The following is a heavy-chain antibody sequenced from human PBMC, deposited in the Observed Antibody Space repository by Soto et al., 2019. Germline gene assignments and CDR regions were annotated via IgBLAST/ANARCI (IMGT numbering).Heavy chain of an antibody. CDR2: IHDSGRT. V-gene: IGHV4-4*02. D-gene: IGHD2-2*01. CDR1: GDSISRADW. J-gene: IGHJ4*02. CDR3: ATAGHHVPAAN. Sequence: QVQLQESGPGLVKPSGTLSLTCAVSGDSISRADWWSWVRQPPGKGLEWIEEIHDSGRTAYNPSLESRVTISLDKSKNQFSLKVNSVTAADTAVYYCATAGHHVPAANWGQGTLVTASS.